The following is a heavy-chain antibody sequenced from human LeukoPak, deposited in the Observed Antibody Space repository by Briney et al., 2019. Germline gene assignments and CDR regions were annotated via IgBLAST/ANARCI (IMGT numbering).Heavy chain of an antibody. CDR1: GGSISSYY. J-gene: IGHJ5*02. D-gene: IGHD3-22*01. CDR3: ARQGWTMTGAWFDP. CDR2: IYYSGST. Sequence: PSETLSLTCTVSGGSISSYYWSWLRQPPGKGLEWIGYIYYSGSTNYNPSLKSRVTTSVDTSKNQFSLRLSSVTAADTAVYYCARQGWTMTGAWFDPWGQGTLVTVSS. V-gene: IGHV4-59*08.